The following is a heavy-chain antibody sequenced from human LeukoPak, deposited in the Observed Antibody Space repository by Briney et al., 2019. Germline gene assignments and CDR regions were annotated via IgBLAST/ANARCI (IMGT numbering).Heavy chain of an antibody. Sequence: ASVKVSCKASGYTFTSYDINWVRQATGQGLEWMGWMNPNSGNTGYAQKFQGRVTMTRNTSISTAHMELSSLRSEDTAVYYCARVSYDSIVGATWAFDYWGQGTLVTVSS. J-gene: IGHJ4*02. CDR2: MNPNSGNT. CDR3: ARVSYDSIVGATWAFDY. CDR1: GYTFTSYD. D-gene: IGHD1-26*01. V-gene: IGHV1-8*01.